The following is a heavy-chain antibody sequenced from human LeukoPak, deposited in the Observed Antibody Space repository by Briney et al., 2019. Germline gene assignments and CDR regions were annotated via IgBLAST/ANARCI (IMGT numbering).Heavy chain of an antibody. CDR2: INPNSGGT. D-gene: IGHD5-24*01. CDR1: GYTFTGYY. V-gene: IGHV1-2*02. CDR3: ARARWATIQRYFDY. Sequence: GASVKVSCKASGYTFTGYYMHWVRQAPGQGLEWMGWINPNSGGTNYAQKFQGRVTMTRDTSISTAYMELSRLRSDDTAVYYCARARWATIQRYFDYWGQGTLVTVSS. J-gene: IGHJ4*02.